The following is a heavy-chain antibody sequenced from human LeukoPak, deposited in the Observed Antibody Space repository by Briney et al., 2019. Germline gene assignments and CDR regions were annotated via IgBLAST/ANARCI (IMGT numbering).Heavy chain of an antibody. CDR3: ARAGLKSITMVRGVMGFDY. CDR2: IYPGDSDT. Sequence: GESLTISCKGSGYSFTSYWIGWVRQMPGKGLEWMGIIYPGDSDTRYSPSFQGQVTISADKSISTAYLQWSSLKASDTAMYYCARAGLKSITMVRGVMGFDYWGQGTLVTVSS. J-gene: IGHJ4*02. V-gene: IGHV5-51*01. D-gene: IGHD3-10*01. CDR1: GYSFTSYW.